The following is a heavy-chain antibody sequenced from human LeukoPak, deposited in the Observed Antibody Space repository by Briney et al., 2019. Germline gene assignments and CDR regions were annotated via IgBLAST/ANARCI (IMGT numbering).Heavy chain of an antibody. Sequence: SQTLSLTCTVSGGSISSGSYYWSWIRQPAGKGLEWIGRIYTSGSTNYNPSLKSRVTISVDTSKNQSSLKLSSVTAADTAVYYCARDRGWFDPWGQGTLVTVSS. CDR1: GGSISSGSYY. CDR3: ARDRGWFDP. J-gene: IGHJ5*02. CDR2: IYTSGST. V-gene: IGHV4-61*02.